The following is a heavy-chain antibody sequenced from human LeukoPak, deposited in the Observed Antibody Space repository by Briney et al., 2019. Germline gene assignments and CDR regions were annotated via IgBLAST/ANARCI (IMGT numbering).Heavy chain of an antibody. CDR1: GGSISSGGYY. V-gene: IGHV4-30-2*01. CDR2: IYHSGST. CDR3: ARDLPIVVVPAAMGAFDI. D-gene: IGHD2-2*01. Sequence: SQTLSLTCTVSGGSISSGGYYWSWIRQPPGKGLEWIGYIYHSGSTYYNPSLKSRVTISVDRSKNQFSLKLSSVTAADTAVYYCARDLPIVVVPAAMGAFDIWGQGTMVTVSS. J-gene: IGHJ3*02.